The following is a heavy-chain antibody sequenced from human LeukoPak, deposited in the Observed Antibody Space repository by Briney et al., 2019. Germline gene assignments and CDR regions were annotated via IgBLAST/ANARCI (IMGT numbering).Heavy chain of an antibody. V-gene: IGHV4-59*11. CDR1: GDSLSSHY. J-gene: IGHJ4*02. D-gene: IGHD3-22*01. CDR3: ARGHYYDTSGDY. CDR2: IDYSGGT. Sequence: SETLSLTCAVSGDSLSSHYWSWIRQPPGKGLEWIGYIDYSGGTNYNPSLTSRVTISVDTSKNQFSLNLSSVTAADPAVYYCARGHYYDTSGDYWGQGTLVTVSS.